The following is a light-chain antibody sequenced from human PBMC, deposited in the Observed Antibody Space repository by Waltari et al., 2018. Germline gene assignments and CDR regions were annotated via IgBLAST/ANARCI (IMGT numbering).Light chain of an antibody. CDR3: CSYAGGSYV. J-gene: IGLJ1*01. V-gene: IGLV2-11*01. CDR1: SSEVGGYKY. Sequence: QSALTQPRSVSGSPGQSVTISCAGTSSEVGGYKYVPWYQQHPGKAPKLMISDVTQRPSGVPGRFSGSKSGTTASLTISGLQAEDEAEYYCCSYAGGSYVFGTGTKVTVL. CDR2: DVT.